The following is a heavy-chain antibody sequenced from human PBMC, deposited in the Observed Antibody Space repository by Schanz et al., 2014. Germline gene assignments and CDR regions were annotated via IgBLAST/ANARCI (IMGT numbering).Heavy chain of an antibody. D-gene: IGHD1-1*01. CDR2: IYSSGST. CDR3: ARPSDSSWYMDV. J-gene: IGHJ4*02. Sequence: QVQLVESGGGVVQPGRSLRLSCATSGLNFDYYGMNWVRQAPGKGLEWVSTIYSSGSTYYADSVKGRFTISRDTPKNTLYVQMNSLRADDTAVYYCARPSDSSWYMDVWGQGTLVTVSS. CDR1: GLNFDYYG. V-gene: IGHV3-NL1*01.